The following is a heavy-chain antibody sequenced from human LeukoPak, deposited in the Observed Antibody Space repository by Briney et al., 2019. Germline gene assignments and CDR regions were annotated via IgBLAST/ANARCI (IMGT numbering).Heavy chain of an antibody. CDR3: ARDRPVYYYGSGSYYPRGGDGFDI. CDR1: GYTFTSYG. D-gene: IGHD3-10*01. J-gene: IGHJ3*02. Sequence: ASVKISCKASGYTFTSYGISWVRQAPGQGLEWMGWISAYNGNTNYAQKLQGRVTMTTDTSTSTAYMELRSLRSDDTAVYYCARDRPVYYYGSGSYYPRGGDGFDIWGQGTMVTVSS. V-gene: IGHV1-18*01. CDR2: ISAYNGNT.